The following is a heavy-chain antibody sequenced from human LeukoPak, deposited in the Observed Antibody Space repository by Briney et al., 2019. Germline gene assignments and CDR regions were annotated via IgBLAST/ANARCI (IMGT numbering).Heavy chain of an antibody. V-gene: IGHV1-18*01. CDR3: ARDRGYYDSSGYWTFDI. D-gene: IGHD3-22*01. CDR2: ISVYNGNT. J-gene: IGHJ3*02. CDR1: GYTFTNYG. Sequence: ASVKVSCKASGYTFTNYGISWVRQAPGQGLEWMGWISVYNGNTNYAQKLQGRVTMTTDTSTSTAYMDLRSLRSEDTAVYYWARDRGYYDSSGYWTFDIWGQGTMVTVSS.